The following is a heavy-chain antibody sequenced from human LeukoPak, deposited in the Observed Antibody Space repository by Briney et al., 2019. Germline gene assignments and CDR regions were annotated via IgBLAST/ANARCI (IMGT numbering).Heavy chain of an antibody. Sequence: GGSLRLSCAACGFIFSRYGMHWVRQAPGKGLEGVAVIRYDGSNKYYADYVKGRFTISRDNSKNTLYLQMNRLRAEDTAVYYCANQLSRITMFRGVIFDYWGQGTLVTVSS. V-gene: IGHV3-30*02. D-gene: IGHD3-10*01. CDR3: ANQLSRITMFRGVIFDY. CDR1: GFIFSRYG. J-gene: IGHJ4*02. CDR2: IRYDGSNK.